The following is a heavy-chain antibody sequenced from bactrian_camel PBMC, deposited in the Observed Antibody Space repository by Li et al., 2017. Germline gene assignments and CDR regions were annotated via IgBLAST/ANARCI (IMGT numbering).Heavy chain of an antibody. V-gene: IGHV3S53*01. CDR1: GYTNKSYC. CDR2: IDNEATT. Sequence: VQLVESGGGSVQAGGSLRLSSVASGYTNKSYCMAWFRQAPGKEREAVAAIDNEATTRYAEPVKGRFTISQDNAKNTFSLQMNSLKPEDTAMYYCAADLQIIGGTCRHSLTRLYKLKGQGTQVTVS. D-gene: IGHD7*01. J-gene: IGHJ4*01.